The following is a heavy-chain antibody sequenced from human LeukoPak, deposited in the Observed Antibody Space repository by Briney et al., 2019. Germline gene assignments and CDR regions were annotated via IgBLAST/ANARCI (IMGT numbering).Heavy chain of an antibody. CDR2: INAGNGNT. Sequence: GPVKVSCKASGYTFTSYALHWVRQAPGQRLEWMGWINAGNGNTKYSQKFQGRVTITRDTSASTVYMELSSLRSEDTAVYYCARGGEIDIPNDYWGQGTLVTVSS. D-gene: IGHD2-21*01. J-gene: IGHJ4*02. V-gene: IGHV1-3*01. CDR1: GYTFTSYA. CDR3: ARGGEIDIPNDY.